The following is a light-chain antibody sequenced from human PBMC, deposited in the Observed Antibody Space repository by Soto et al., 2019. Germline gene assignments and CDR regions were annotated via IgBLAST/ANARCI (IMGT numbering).Light chain of an antibody. CDR1: QSVSSSY. J-gene: IGKJ1*01. Sequence: EIVLTQSRGTMSLSPGERATLSCRASQSVSSSYLAWYQQKPGQAPRLLIYGASSRATGIPDRFSGSGSGTDFTLTISRLEPEDFAVYYCQQYGSSRWTFGQGTKV. V-gene: IGKV3-20*01. CDR2: GAS. CDR3: QQYGSSRWT.